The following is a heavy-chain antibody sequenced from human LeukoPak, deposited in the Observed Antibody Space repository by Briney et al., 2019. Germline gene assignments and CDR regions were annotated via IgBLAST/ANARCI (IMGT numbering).Heavy chain of an antibody. CDR2: IDGDGVGT. V-gene: IGHV3-74*01. J-gene: IGHJ4*02. Sequence: PGGSLRLSCTASGFTFGTYWMHWVRHPPGKGLVWVSRIDGDGVGTDYADFVKGRFTVSRDNARNTVYLQMNSLTAEDTSTYYCVRDNWGLDYWGQGTLVTVS. D-gene: IGHD7-27*01. CDR1: GFTFGTYW. CDR3: VRDNWGLDY.